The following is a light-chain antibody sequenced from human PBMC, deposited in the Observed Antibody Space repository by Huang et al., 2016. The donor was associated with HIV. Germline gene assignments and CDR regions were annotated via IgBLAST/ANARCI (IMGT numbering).Light chain of an antibody. CDR1: QDISNS. Sequence: DIEMTQSPSSLPASVGDRVTITCRASQDISNSLAWYQLRPGQAPKLLLYAESRLESGVPSRFIGSGSATDYTLTITSLQPEDFATYYCQQYYSFVFTFGPGTTVDV. CDR2: AES. J-gene: IGKJ3*01. V-gene: IGKV1-NL1*01. CDR3: QQYYSFVFT.